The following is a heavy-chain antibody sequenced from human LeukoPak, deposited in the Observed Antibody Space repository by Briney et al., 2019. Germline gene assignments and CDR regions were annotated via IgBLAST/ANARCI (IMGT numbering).Heavy chain of an antibody. D-gene: IGHD1-26*01. Sequence: GGSLRLSCAASGFTFSSYAVSWVRQTPGKGLEWVSAVSGSGAATYYADSVKGRFTISRDNSKNTLYLKMNSLRAEDTAVYYCAKDRALSGWELYFDYWGQGTLVTVSS. V-gene: IGHV3-23*01. J-gene: IGHJ4*02. CDR1: GFTFSSYA. CDR2: VSGSGAAT. CDR3: AKDRALSGWELYFDY.